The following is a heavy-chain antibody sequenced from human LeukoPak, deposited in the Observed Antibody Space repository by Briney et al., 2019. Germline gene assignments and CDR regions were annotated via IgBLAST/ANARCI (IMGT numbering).Heavy chain of an antibody. V-gene: IGHV1-2*02. J-gene: IGHJ3*02. CDR2: INPNSGGT. Sequence: GASVKVSCKASGYTFTGYYMHWVRQAPGQGLEWMGWINPNSGGTSYAQKFQGRVTMTRDTSISTAYMELSRLRSDDTAVYYCARDGDAGAFDIWGQGTMVTVSS. CDR3: ARDGDAGAFDI. D-gene: IGHD7-27*01. CDR1: GYTFTGYY.